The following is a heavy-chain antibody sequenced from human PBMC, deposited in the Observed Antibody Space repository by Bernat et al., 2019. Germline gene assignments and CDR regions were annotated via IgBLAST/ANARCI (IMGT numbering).Heavy chain of an antibody. CDR2: IKQDGSEK. CDR1: GFTFSSYW. Sequence: EVQLVESGGGLVQPGGSLRLSCAASGFTFSSYWMSWVRQAPGKGLEWVANIKQDGSEKYYVDSLKGRFTISRDNAKNSLYLQMNSLRAEDTAVYYCARGHSGYDLRYYYGMDVWGQGTTVTVSS. CDR3: ARGHSGYDLRYYYGMDV. D-gene: IGHD5-12*01. V-gene: IGHV3-7*01. J-gene: IGHJ6*01.